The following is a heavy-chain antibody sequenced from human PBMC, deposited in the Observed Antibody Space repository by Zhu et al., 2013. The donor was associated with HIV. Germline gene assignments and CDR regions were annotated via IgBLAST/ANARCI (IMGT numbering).Heavy chain of an antibody. Sequence: VQLVQSGAEVKKPGASVKVSCKASGYTFTGYYMHWVRQAPGQGLEWMGTINPNGGSTNYAQKFQGRVTMTRDTTTTIVYMELSSLRSEDTAVYYCVRGPLKNDFWSGSKRSKVVDYWGQGTLVTVSS. V-gene: IGHV1-46*01. D-gene: IGHD3-3*01. J-gene: IGHJ4*02. CDR2: INPNGGST. CDR3: VRGPLKNDFWSGSKRSKVVDY. CDR1: GYTFTGYY.